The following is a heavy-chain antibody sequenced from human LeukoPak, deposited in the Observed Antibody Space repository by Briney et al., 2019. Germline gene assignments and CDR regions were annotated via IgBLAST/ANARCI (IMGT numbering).Heavy chain of an antibody. CDR2: ISSSGSTI. CDR3: ARSGPTYGVMPAFDI. V-gene: IGHV3-48*04. Sequence: GGSLRLSSAASGFTFSSYGMHWGRQAPGKGLEWVSYISSSGSTIYYADSVKGRFTISRDNAKSSLYLQMNSLRAEDTALYYCARSGPTYGVMPAFDIWGQGPMVTVSS. J-gene: IGHJ3*02. D-gene: IGHD4-17*01. CDR1: GFTFSSYG.